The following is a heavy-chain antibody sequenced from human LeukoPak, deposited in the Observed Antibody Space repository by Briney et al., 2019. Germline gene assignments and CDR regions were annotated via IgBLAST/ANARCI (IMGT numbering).Heavy chain of an antibody. J-gene: IGHJ6*03. Sequence: PSETLSLTCAVYGGSFSGYYWSWIRQPPGKGLEWIGEINHSGSTIYNPSFKSRVTISVDTSKNQFSLKLSSVTAADTAVYYCARGKRGSGWSRRNFYYYYMDVWGKGTTVTVSS. D-gene: IGHD6-19*01. V-gene: IGHV4-34*01. CDR2: INHSGST. CDR1: GGSFSGYY. CDR3: ARGKRGSGWSRRNFYYYYMDV.